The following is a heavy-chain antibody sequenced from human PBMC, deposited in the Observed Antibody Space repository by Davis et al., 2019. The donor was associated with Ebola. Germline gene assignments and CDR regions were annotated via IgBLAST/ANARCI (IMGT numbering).Heavy chain of an antibody. CDR2: INHSGST. CDR1: GGSFSGYY. Sequence: SETLSLTCAVYGGSFSGYYWSCIRQPPGKGLEWIGEINHSGSTNYNPSLKSRVTISVDKSKNQFSLKLSSVTAADTAVYYCARSPLWSGYYYYYYGMDVWGQGTTVTVSS. CDR3: ARSPLWSGYYYYYYGMDV. D-gene: IGHD3-3*01. V-gene: IGHV4-34*01. J-gene: IGHJ6*02.